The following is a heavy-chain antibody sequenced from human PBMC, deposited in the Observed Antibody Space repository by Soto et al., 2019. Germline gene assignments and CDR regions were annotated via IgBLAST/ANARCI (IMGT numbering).Heavy chain of an antibody. CDR2: ITAGGGT. CDR1: GFTFSSYT. D-gene: IGHD1-26*01. CDR3: AKDFTPDSRWDIDY. Sequence: EVQLLESGGGLVQPGGSLRLSCAASGFTFSSYTINWVRQAPGKGLEWVSGITAGGGTYYADSVRGRFTIPRDNSKNTLYLQMNSLRDEDPAVYYCAKDFTPDSRWDIDYWGQGTLVTVSS. V-gene: IGHV3-23*01. J-gene: IGHJ4*02.